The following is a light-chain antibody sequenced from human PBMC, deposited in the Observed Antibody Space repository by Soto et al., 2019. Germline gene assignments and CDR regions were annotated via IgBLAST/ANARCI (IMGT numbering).Light chain of an antibody. CDR2: EAS. J-gene: IGKJ1*01. V-gene: IGKV1-5*03. Sequence: IQMTQSPSTLSGSVGDRVTITCRASKGVSTWLAWYQHKPGQAPKLLIYEASKLQSGVPSRFSASGSVRDFTLTITSLQPEDSATYYCQQYYDFRTFGQGTKVEI. CDR3: QQYYDFRT. CDR1: KGVSTW.